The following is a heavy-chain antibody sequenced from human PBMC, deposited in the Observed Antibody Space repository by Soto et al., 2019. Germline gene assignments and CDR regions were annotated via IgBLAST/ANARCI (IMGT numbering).Heavy chain of an antibody. CDR3: ARDGGGYYYGMDV. J-gene: IGHJ6*02. V-gene: IGHV4-59*01. D-gene: IGHD3-16*01. CDR1: GGPISSYY. Sequence: PSETLSLTCTVSGGPISSYYWSWIRQPPGKGLEWIGYIYYSGSTNYNPSLKSRVTISVDTSKNQFSLKLSSATAADTAVYYCARDGGGYYYGMDVWGQGTTVTVSS. CDR2: IYYSGST.